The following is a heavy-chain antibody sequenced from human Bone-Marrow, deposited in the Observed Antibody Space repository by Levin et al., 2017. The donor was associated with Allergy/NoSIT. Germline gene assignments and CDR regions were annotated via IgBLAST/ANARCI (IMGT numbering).Heavy chain of an antibody. D-gene: IGHD2-15*01. J-gene: IGHJ6*02. V-gene: IGHV1-2*02. CDR2: INPNSGGT. CDR3: ARDHGYCSGGSCYRPYYYYYGMDV. CDR1: GYTFTGYY. Sequence: ASVKVSCKASGYTFTGYYMHWVRQAPGQGLEWMGWINPNSGGTNYAQKFQGRVTMTRDTSISTAYMELSRLRSDDTAVYYCARDHGYCSGGSCYRPYYYYYGMDVWGQGTTVTVSS.